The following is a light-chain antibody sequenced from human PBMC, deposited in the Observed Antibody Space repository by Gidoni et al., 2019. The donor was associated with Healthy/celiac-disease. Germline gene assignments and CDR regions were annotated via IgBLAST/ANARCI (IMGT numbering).Light chain of an antibody. J-gene: IGLJ3*02. CDR1: SSNTGSNT. V-gene: IGLV1-44*01. CDR2: SNN. Sequence: QSVLTQPPSASGTPGQRVTISGSGSSSNTGSNTVNWYQQLPGTAPNLLIYSNNPRPSGVPDRFSGSKSGTSASLAISGLQSEDEADYYCAAWDDSLNGWVFGGGTKLTVL. CDR3: AAWDDSLNGWV.